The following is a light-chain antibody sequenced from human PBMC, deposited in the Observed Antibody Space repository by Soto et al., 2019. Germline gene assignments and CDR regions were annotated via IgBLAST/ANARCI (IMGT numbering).Light chain of an antibody. Sequence: QSALTQPASVSGSPGQSITISCTGTSSDVGGYNYVSWYQQHPGKAPKLMIYDVNNRPSGVSNRFSGSKSGNTASLSISGLQAEDEAHYYCSSYTGSSTYVVFGGGTKVTVL. CDR3: SSYTGSSTYVV. CDR2: DVN. V-gene: IGLV2-14*01. CDR1: SSDVGGYNY. J-gene: IGLJ2*01.